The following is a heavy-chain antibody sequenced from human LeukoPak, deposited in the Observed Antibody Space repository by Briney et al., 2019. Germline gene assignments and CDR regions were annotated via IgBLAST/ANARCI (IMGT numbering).Heavy chain of an antibody. Sequence: SETLSLTCTVSGGSISSGGYYWSWIRQHPGKGLEWIGYIYYSGSTNYNPSLKSRVTISVDTSKNQFSLKLSSVTAADTAVYYCACFSSSWYPYYYGMDVWGQGTTVTVSS. D-gene: IGHD6-13*01. CDR1: GGSISSGGYY. CDR3: ACFSSSWYPYYYGMDV. V-gene: IGHV4-61*08. CDR2: IYYSGST. J-gene: IGHJ6*02.